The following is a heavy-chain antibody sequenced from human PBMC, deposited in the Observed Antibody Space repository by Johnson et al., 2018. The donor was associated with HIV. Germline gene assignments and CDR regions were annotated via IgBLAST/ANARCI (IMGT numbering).Heavy chain of an antibody. CDR1: GFTLSYYG. CDR2: ISNDGSNK. CDR3: ATSQSGAFDI. V-gene: IGHV3-30*03. J-gene: IGHJ3*02. Sequence: QVQLVESGGGLVQPGGSLRLSCAASGFTLSYYGVHWVRQAPGKGLEWVAVISNDGSNKQDVESVKGRFTISRDNSKKMVNLQMNSLRAEDTAVYYCATSQSGAFDIWGQGTKVTVSS. D-gene: IGHD6-6*01.